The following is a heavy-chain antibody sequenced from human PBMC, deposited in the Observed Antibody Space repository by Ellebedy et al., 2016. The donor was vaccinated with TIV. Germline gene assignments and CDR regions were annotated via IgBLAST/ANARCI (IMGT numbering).Heavy chain of an antibody. Sequence: GGSLRLSCAASGFSFSNYGMHWVRQAPGKGLEWVAVVSSDGKTKYYLDSVKGRFTISRDNSKNTLSLEMNSLRAEDTATHYCTKELMHAIHGFDIWGQGTMVTVSS. V-gene: IGHV3-30*18. D-gene: IGHD2-8*01. CDR1: GFSFSNYG. CDR3: TKELMHAIHGFDI. CDR2: VSSDGKTK. J-gene: IGHJ3*02.